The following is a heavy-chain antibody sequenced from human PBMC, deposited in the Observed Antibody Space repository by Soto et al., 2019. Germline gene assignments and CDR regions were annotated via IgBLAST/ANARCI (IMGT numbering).Heavy chain of an antibody. CDR3: ARTQPGTFDP. CDR2: IYHSGST. V-gene: IGHV4-30-2*01. D-gene: IGHD1-7*01. J-gene: IGHJ5*02. CDR1: GGSISSGGYS. Sequence: SETLSLTCAVSGGSISSGGYSWSCIRQPPGKGLEWIGYIYHSGSTYYNPSLKSRVTISVDRSKNQFSLKLSSVTAADTAVYYRARTQPGTFDPWGQGTLVTVSS.